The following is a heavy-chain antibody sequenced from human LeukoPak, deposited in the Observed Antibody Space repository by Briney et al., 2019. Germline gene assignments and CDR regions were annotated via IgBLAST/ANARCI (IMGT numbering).Heavy chain of an antibody. D-gene: IGHD6-6*01. CDR2: ISGSGGST. V-gene: IGHV3-23*01. J-gene: IGHJ6*03. CDR1: GFTFSSYA. Sequence: GGSLRLSCAASGFTFSSYAMSWVRQAPRKGLEWVSAISGSGGSTYYADSVKGRFTISRDNSKNTLYLQMNSLRAEDTAVYYCAKDVRPYYYMDVWGKGTTVTVSS. CDR3: AKDVRPYYYMDV.